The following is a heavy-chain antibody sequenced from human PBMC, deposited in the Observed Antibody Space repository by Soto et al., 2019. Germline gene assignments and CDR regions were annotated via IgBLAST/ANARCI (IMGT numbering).Heavy chain of an antibody. CDR1: GFTVSYNY. V-gene: IGHV3-53*01. Sequence: GGSLRLSCAVSGFTVSYNYMNWVRQAPGKGLEWVSVIYRGGDTFYADSVKGRFTISRDNSKNTLYLQMNSLRAEDTAVYYCARGMYGSGSYYIGDAFDMWAKGQWSPSPQ. J-gene: IGHJ3*02. CDR2: IYRGGDT. CDR3: ARGMYGSGSYYIGDAFDM. D-gene: IGHD3-10*01.